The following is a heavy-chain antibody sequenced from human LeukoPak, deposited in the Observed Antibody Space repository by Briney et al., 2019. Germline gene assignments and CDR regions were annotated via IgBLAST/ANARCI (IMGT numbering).Heavy chain of an antibody. CDR3: ATDDYRGLGY. CDR2: IHYVGSHT. V-gene: IGHV3-74*01. J-gene: IGHJ4*02. CDR1: GITFSNYW. Sequence: GGSPRLSFISSGITFSNYWRHWVRQAPGKALVWVQHIHYVGSHTTYEDSVKGLFTISRDDDKSTLYLQINSLRAEDTAVYYCATDDYRGLGYWGQGTLVTVSS. D-gene: IGHD4-11*01.